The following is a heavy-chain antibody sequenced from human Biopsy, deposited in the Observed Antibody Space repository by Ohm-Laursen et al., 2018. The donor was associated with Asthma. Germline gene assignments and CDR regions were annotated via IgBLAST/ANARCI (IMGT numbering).Heavy chain of an antibody. D-gene: IGHD6-19*01. V-gene: IGHV4-59*01. CDR2: VYWTGST. Sequence: GTLSLTCSVYGGSISSFYWSWIQQSPEKGLEWMGYVYWTGSTNYNPSLKSRITMSVDTSKNRMLLELTSVTAADTAIYYCVRAVRNEQWLAPFDYWGQGKPVTVSS. CDR1: GGSISSFY. J-gene: IGHJ4*02. CDR3: VRAVRNEQWLAPFDY.